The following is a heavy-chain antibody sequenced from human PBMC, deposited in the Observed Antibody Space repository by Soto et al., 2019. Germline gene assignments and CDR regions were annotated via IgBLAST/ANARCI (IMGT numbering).Heavy chain of an antibody. CDR3: ARGGQQVVSFDY. CDR1: GGTLSTYV. V-gene: IGHV1-69*08. D-gene: IGHD6-6*01. Sequence: QVHLVKSGAEVKKPGSSVKVSCKTSGGTLSTYVSNWVRQALGQGLEWMGRIIPALGAAAYAQKFQDSLTIAADKYTRAAYMELSSLRSDDTAVYYWARGGQQVVSFDYRGQGTLVAVSS. CDR2: IIPALGAA. J-gene: IGHJ4*02.